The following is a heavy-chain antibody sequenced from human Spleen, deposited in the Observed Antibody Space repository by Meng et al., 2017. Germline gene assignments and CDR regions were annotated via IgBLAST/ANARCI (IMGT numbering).Heavy chain of an antibody. CDR2: VHTSGNT. Sequence: QVRLRESAPGLVKPSQTLSLICSVSGGSISSRSYHWTWIRQPAGKGLEWIGRVHTSGNTNYNPSLKSRVTISVDTSKNQFSLKLSSVTAADTAVYYCAGDKAAAGRNWFDPWGQGTLVTVSS. CDR3: AGDKAAAGRNWFDP. J-gene: IGHJ5*02. CDR1: GGSISSRSYH. D-gene: IGHD6-13*01. V-gene: IGHV4-61*02.